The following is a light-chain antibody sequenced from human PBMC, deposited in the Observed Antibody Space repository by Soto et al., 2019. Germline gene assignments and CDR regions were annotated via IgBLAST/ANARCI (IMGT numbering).Light chain of an antibody. J-gene: IGKJ1*01. CDR2: EAS. V-gene: IGKV1-5*01. CDR1: RSISTY. Sequence: MNMNRSPSTGSASVVGVVGRAFLASRSISTYLAWYQPRPGKAPNLLSYEASTLKSPVPSRFSGSGSGTEFTLTISNLQPDDFATYYCQQYNSYSPRTFGQGTKVDIK. CDR3: QQYNSYSPRT.